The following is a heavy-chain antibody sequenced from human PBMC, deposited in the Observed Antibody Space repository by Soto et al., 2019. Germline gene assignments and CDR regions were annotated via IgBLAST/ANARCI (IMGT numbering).Heavy chain of an antibody. CDR3: AKGKGVGATPDGANC. J-gene: IGHJ4*02. CDR1: GFTFSSNG. D-gene: IGHD1-26*01. Sequence: EVQVLESGGGLVQPGGSLRLSCAASGFTFSSNGMNWVRQAPGKGLEWVSGIRSDGDTTYNADSVKGRFTVSRDTSKKTVYLQTNSLGVEDTAKYYCAKGKGVGATPDGANCWGQGTLVTVSS. CDR2: IRSDGDTT. V-gene: IGHV3-23*01.